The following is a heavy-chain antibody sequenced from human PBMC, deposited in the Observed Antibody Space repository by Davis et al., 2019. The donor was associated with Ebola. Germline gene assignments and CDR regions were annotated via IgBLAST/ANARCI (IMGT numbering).Heavy chain of an antibody. J-gene: IGHJ6*02. Sequence: SVRGRFTISRDNAKNSLYLQMNSLRDEDTAVYFCARDVLLYKTSSGVYFGLDVWGQGTTVTVSS. D-gene: IGHD1-14*01. V-gene: IGHV3-11*06. CDR3: ARDVLLYKTSSGVYFGLDV.